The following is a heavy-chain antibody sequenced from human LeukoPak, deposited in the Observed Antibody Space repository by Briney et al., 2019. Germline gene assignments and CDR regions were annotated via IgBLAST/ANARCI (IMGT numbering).Heavy chain of an antibody. D-gene: IGHD4-17*01. V-gene: IGHV3-48*04. CDR2: ISSSSSTI. CDR1: GFTFSSYS. CDR3: ARDGYGDYVDGMDV. J-gene: IGHJ6*02. Sequence: GGSLRLSCAASGFTFSSYSMNWVRQAPWKGLEWVSYISSSSSTIYYADSVKGRFTISRDNAKNSLYLQMNSLRAEDTAVYYCARDGYGDYVDGMDVWGQGTTVTVSS.